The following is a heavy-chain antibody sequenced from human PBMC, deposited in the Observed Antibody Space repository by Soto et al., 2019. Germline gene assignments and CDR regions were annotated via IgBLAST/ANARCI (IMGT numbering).Heavy chain of an antibody. V-gene: IGHV4-34*01. CDR2: INHSGST. D-gene: IGHD6-6*01. Sequence: SETLSLTCAVYGGSFSGYYWSWIRQPPGKGLEWIGEINHSGSTNYNPSLKGRVTISVDTSKNQFSLKLSSVTAADTAVYYCARGFWSSSFADYWGQGTLVTVSS. CDR1: GGSFSGYY. J-gene: IGHJ4*02. CDR3: ARGFWSSSFADY.